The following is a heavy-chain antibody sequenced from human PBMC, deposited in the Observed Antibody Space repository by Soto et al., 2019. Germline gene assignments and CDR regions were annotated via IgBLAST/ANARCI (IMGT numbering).Heavy chain of an antibody. CDR2: IYYSGST. D-gene: IGHD6-13*01. CDR1: GGSISSSSYY. V-gene: IGHV4-39*07. J-gene: IGHJ4*02. Sequence: SETLSLTCTVSGGSISSSSYYWGWIRQPPGKGLEWIGSIYYSGSTYYNPSLKSRVTISVDTSKNQFSLKLSSVTAADTAVYYCARARATIAAAAIFDCWGQGTLVTVSS. CDR3: ARARATIAAAAIFDC.